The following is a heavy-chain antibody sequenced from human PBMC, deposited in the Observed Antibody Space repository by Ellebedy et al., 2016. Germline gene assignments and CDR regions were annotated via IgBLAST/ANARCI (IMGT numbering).Heavy chain of an antibody. V-gene: IGHV4-59*08. Sequence: GSLRLSCSVSGDFISSYNWSWLRQPPGKGLEWIGYISYSGTTDYNSSLRSRVTLSIDTSKNQLSLKLRSVTAADTAVYYCARQWRAYGYHHAFDIWGQGTVLTVSS. J-gene: IGHJ3*02. CDR2: ISYSGTT. CDR3: ARQWRAYGYHHAFDI. D-gene: IGHD5-12*01. CDR1: GDFISSYN.